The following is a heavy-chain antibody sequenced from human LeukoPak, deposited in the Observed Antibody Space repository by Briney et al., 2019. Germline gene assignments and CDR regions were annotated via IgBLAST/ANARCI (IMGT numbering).Heavy chain of an antibody. Sequence: GGSLRLSCSASGFTVSSYDMHWVRQAPGKGLEHVSAIGTSGGSTYYADSVKGRFTISRDISKNTLYLQTSSLRVEDTAVYYCVKAQWELLDWGQGTLVTVSS. D-gene: IGHD1-26*01. CDR2: IGTSGGST. V-gene: IGHV3-64D*06. CDR1: GFTVSSYD. CDR3: VKAQWELLD. J-gene: IGHJ4*02.